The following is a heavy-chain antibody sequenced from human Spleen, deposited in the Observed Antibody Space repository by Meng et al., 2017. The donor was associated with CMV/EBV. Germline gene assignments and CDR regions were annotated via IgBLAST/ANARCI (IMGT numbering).Heavy chain of an antibody. Sequence: ASVKVSCKASGYMFTSYAITWVRQAPGLGLEWMGRISGYNGNTNYAQKFQGRVTMTIGTSTTTAHMEVRSLRSDDTAVYYCARQSGVGWLDPWGQGTLVTVSS. J-gene: IGHJ5*02. CDR2: ISGYNGNT. V-gene: IGHV1-18*01. D-gene: IGHD7-27*01. CDR3: ARQSGVGWLDP. CDR1: GYMFTSYA.